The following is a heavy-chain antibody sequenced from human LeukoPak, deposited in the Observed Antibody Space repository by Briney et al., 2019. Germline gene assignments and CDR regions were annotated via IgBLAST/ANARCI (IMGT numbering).Heavy chain of an antibody. V-gene: IGHV4-59*01. CDR1: GGSISSYY. CDR2: MYYSGST. CDR3: ARGRWGMDV. Sequence: SETLSLTCTVSGGSISSYYWSWIRQPPGKGLEWIGYMYYSGSTNYNSCLKSRVTISVDTSKNQLSLKLSSVTAADTAVYYCARGRWGMDVWGQGTTVTVSS. J-gene: IGHJ6*02. D-gene: IGHD4-23*01.